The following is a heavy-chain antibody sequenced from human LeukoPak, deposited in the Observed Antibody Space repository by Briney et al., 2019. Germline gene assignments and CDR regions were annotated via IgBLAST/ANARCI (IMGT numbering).Heavy chain of an antibody. J-gene: IGHJ4*02. Sequence: GGSLRLSCAASGFSLSTYAMSWVRQAPGKGLEWVSHFGGSGGTIYYADSVKGRFTISGDNSKNTLYLQINSLRAEDTAVYYCAKSDCGGDCHLLDYWGQGTLVTVSS. D-gene: IGHD2-21*02. V-gene: IGHV3-23*01. CDR3: AKSDCGGDCHLLDY. CDR2: FGGSGGTI. CDR1: GFSLSTYA.